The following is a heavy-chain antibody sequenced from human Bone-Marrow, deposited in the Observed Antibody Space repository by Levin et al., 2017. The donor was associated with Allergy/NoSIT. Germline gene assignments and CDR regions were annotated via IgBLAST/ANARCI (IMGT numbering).Heavy chain of an antibody. J-gene: IGHJ4*02. Sequence: LSLTCAASGFTFSSYWMSWVRQAPGKGLEWVANIKQDGSEKYYVDSVKGRFTISRDNAKNSLYLQMNSLRAEDTAVYYCARDVYSSGWYTLGDYWGQGTLVTVSS. CDR1: GFTFSSYW. CDR3: ARDVYSSGWYTLGDY. CDR2: IKQDGSEK. V-gene: IGHV3-7*01. D-gene: IGHD6-19*01.